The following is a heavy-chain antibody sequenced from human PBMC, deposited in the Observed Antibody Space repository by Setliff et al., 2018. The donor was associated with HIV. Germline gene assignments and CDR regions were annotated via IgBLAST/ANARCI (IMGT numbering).Heavy chain of an antibody. CDR2: IYTSGSA. D-gene: IGHD3-22*01. CDR3: AREHYYDSRGYIYWYFDL. V-gene: IGHV4-61*02. CDR1: GGSISSGSYY. J-gene: IGHJ2*01. Sequence: SETLSLTCTVSGGSISSGSYYWSWIRQPAGKGLEWIGRIYTSGSANYKPSLKSQVTISVDTSKNQFSLKLSSVTAADTAVYYCAREHYYDSRGYIYWYFDLWGRGTLVTVSS.